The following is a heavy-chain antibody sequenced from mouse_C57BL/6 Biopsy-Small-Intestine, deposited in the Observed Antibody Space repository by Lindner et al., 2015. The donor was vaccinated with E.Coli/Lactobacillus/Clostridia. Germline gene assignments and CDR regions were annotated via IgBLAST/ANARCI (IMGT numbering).Heavy chain of an antibody. V-gene: IGHV1-66*01. Sequence: VQLQESGPELVKPGASVKISCKASGYSFTSYYIHWVKQRPGQGLEWIGWIYPGSGNTKYNEKFNGKATLTADTSSSTAYMRLSSLTSEDSAVYYCTRFDDGYYVEAMDYWGQGTSVTVSS. CDR3: TRFDDGYYVEAMDY. D-gene: IGHD2-3*01. CDR1: GYSFTSYY. CDR2: IYPGSGNT. J-gene: IGHJ4*01.